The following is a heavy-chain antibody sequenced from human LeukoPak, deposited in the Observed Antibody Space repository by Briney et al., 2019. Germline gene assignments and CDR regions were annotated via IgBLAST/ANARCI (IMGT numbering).Heavy chain of an antibody. D-gene: IGHD2-2*02. CDR2: IWFDGSTK. CDR1: GFTFSTYA. J-gene: IGHJ4*02. V-gene: IGHV3-33*01. Sequence: PGRSLRLSCAASGFTFSTYAMHWVRQAPGKGLEWVAIIWFDGSTKYYADSVKGRLNISRDNSKNTLYLQVNSLRAEDTAVYYCARDLHVAAIDYWGQGTLVTVSS. CDR3: ARDLHVAAIDY.